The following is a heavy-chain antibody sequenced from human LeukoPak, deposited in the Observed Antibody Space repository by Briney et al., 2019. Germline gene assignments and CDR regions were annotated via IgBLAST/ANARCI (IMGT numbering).Heavy chain of an antibody. CDR1: GYTFTSYG. CDR2: ISAYNGNT. V-gene: IGHV1-18*01. J-gene: IGHJ6*02. D-gene: IGHD3-3*01. Sequence: ASVKVSCKASGYTFTSYGISWVRQAPGQGLEWMGWISAYNGNTNYAQKLQGRVTMTTDTSTSTAYMELRSLRSDDTAVYYCAGVSYYDFWSGFDSLLNYYYGMDVWGQGTTVTVSS. CDR3: AGVSYYDFWSGFDSLLNYYYGMDV.